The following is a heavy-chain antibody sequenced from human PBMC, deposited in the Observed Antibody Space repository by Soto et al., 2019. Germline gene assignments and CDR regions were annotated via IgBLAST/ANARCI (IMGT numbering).Heavy chain of an antibody. CDR1: GFTFSTYA. J-gene: IGHJ5*02. D-gene: IGHD5-12*01. CDR2: IDAGGGGT. V-gene: IGHV3-23*01. CDR3: TKGGSRDGYNP. Sequence: EVQLLESGGGLVQPGGSLRLSCAASGFTFSTYAMTWVRQAPGKGLEYFSSIDAGGGGTYYANSVKGRFTISRDNSKNTLYLKMDSLRAEDTAIYYCTKGGSRDGYNPWGQGALVTVSS.